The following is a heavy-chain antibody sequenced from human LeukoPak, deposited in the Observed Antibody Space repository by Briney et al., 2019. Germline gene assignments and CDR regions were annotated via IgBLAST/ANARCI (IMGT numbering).Heavy chain of an antibody. J-gene: IGHJ3*02. CDR2: IYYSGST. CDR1: GGSISSYY. D-gene: IGHD3-22*01. V-gene: IGHV4-59*01. Sequence: PSETLSLTCTVSGGSISSYYWSWIRQPPGKGLEWIGYIYYSGSTNYNPSLKSRVTISVDTSKNQFSLKLSSVTAADTAVYYCAXXPSSSYDSSGYYYYGAFDIWGQGTMVTVSS. CDR3: AXXPSSSYDSSGYYYYGAFDI.